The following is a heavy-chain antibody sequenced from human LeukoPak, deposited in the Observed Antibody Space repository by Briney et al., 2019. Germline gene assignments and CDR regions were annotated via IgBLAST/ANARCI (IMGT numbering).Heavy chain of an antibody. V-gene: IGHV3-23*01. CDR3: AKAPYDSSGYSPYYFDY. CDR2: ISGSGGST. CDR1: GFTFSSYA. Sequence: GGSLRLSCAASGFTFSSYAMSWVRQAPGKGLEWVSAISGSGGSTYYADSVKGRFTISRDNSKNTLYLQVNSLRAEDTAVYYCAKAPYDSSGYSPYYFDYWGQGTLVTVSS. J-gene: IGHJ4*02. D-gene: IGHD3-22*01.